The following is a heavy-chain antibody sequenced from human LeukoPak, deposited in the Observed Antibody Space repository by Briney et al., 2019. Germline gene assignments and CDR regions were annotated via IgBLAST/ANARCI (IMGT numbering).Heavy chain of an antibody. Sequence: SETLSLTCTVSGGSISSSPYYWGWIRQPPGKVLEWIGNIYYSGSTYYNPSLKTRVTISVDTSKNQFSLKLTSVTAADTAVYYCARHASVDGNWPRPLDYWGQGSLVTVSS. V-gene: IGHV4-39*01. CDR3: ARHASVDGNWPRPLDY. D-gene: IGHD6-19*01. CDR1: GGSISSSPYY. CDR2: IYYSGST. J-gene: IGHJ4*02.